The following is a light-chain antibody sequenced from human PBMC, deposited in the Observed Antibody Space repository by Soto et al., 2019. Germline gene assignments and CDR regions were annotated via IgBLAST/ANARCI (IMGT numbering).Light chain of an antibody. CDR3: HQYGTAPLT. CDR1: QTVRNNY. V-gene: IGKV3-20*01. CDR2: DAS. J-gene: IGKJ3*01. Sequence: EFVLTQSPGTLSLSPGERATLSCRASQTVRNNYLAWYQQKPGQAPKLLIYDASSRATGIPDRFSGGGSGTDFILTISRLEPEDFAVYYCHQYGTAPLTFGPGTKVDIK.